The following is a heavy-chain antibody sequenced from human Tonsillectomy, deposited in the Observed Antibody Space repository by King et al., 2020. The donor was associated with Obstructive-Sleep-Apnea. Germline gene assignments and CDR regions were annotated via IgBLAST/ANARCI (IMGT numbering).Heavy chain of an antibody. V-gene: IGHV4-59*01. CDR2: IYKDGIR. CDR3: ATDLGDYADVFTF. J-gene: IGHJ3*01. CDR1: VASISSYY. Sequence: VHLQESGPGLVKPSETLSLTCTVSVASISSYYWSWIRQSPAKGLEWIGYIYKDGIRYYIPSLKSRVRMSIDTSASRLSLTLSSVTAADTAIYYCATDLGDYADVFTFWGQGTMVTVSA. D-gene: IGHD4-17*01.